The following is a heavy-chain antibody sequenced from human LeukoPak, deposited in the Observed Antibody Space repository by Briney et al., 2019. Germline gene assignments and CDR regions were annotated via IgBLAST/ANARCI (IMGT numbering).Heavy chain of an antibody. D-gene: IGHD2-2*01. Sequence: SETLPLICSVSGGSISSYHWSWIRQPAGKGLEWIGRIYTSGITNYSPSLKSRVTISVDTSKNQFSLKLSSVTAADTAVYYCARGLPAANKYYFDYWGQGTLVTVSS. V-gene: IGHV4-4*07. J-gene: IGHJ4*02. CDR1: GGSISSYH. CDR3: ARGLPAANKYYFDY. CDR2: IYTSGIT.